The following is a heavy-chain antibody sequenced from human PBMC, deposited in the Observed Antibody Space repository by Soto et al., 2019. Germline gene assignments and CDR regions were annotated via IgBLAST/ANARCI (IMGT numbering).Heavy chain of an antibody. V-gene: IGHV1-69*01. CDR2: IIPIFGTE. CDR1: GGTFSSYA. J-gene: IGHJ6*02. D-gene: IGHD6-13*01. Sequence: QVQLVQSGAEVKKPGSSVKVSCKASGGTFSSYAISWVRQAPGQGLELMGGIIPIFGTENYAQKFQDRVTINADESTSTAYMELSSQRSEDTDVYYYARLQQPDHRYYYKGMDVWGQGTTVNASS. CDR3: ARLQQPDHRYYYKGMDV.